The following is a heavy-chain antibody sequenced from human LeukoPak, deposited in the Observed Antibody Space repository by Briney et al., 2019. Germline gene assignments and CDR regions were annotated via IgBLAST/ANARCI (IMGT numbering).Heavy chain of an antibody. V-gene: IGHV4-39*01. D-gene: IGHD1-7*01. Sequence: PSETLSLTCTVSGGSISSSSYYWGWIRQPPGKGLEWIGSIYYSGSTYYNPSLKSRVTISVDTSKNQFSLKLSSVTAADTAVYYCARHNWNYLLFDPWGQGTLVTVSS. J-gene: IGHJ5*02. CDR3: ARHNWNYLLFDP. CDR2: IYYSGST. CDR1: GGSISSSSYY.